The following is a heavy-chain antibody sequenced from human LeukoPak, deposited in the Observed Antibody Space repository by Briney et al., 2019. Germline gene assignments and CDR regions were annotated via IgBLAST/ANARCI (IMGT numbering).Heavy chain of an antibody. V-gene: IGHV3-30*18. Sequence: GGSLRLSCAASGFTFSSYGMHWVRQAPGKGLEWVAVISYDGSNKYYADSVKGRFTISRDSSKNTLYLQMNSLRAEDTAVYYCAKGDYYDSSGKFNGNLDHWGQGTLVTASS. J-gene: IGHJ4*02. CDR3: AKGDYYDSSGKFNGNLDH. D-gene: IGHD3-22*01. CDR2: ISYDGSNK. CDR1: GFTFSSYG.